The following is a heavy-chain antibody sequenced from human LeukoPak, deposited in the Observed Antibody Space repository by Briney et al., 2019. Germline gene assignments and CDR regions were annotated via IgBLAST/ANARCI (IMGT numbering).Heavy chain of an antibody. V-gene: IGHV4-4*02. CDR3: ARGASTYYYDSSGYYFDY. CDR2: INHSGST. Sequence: SETLSLTCAVSGGSISSSNWWIWLRQPPGKGLEWIGEINHSGSTNYNPSLKSRVTISVDTSKNQFSLKLSSVTAADTAVYYCARGASTYYYDSSGYYFDYWGQGTLVTVSS. CDR1: GGSISSSNW. D-gene: IGHD3-22*01. J-gene: IGHJ4*02.